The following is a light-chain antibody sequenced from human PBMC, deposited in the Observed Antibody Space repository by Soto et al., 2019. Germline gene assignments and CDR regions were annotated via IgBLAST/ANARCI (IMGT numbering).Light chain of an antibody. CDR3: QQYGSSGT. CDR2: GAS. V-gene: IGKV3-20*01. J-gene: IGKJ1*01. Sequence: EIVLTQSPGTLSLSPGASATLSCRASQSVSNNYLAWYKQNPGQATSLLIYGASNRATGIPDRFSGSGSGTDFTLPIRRLEPEDFAVDDCQQYGSSGTFGQGTKVDIK. CDR1: QSVSNNY.